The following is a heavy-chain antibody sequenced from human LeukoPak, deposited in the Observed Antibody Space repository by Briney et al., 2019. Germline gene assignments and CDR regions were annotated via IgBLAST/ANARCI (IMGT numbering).Heavy chain of an antibody. Sequence: ASVKVSCKVSGYTLTELSMHWVRQAPGKGLEWMGGFDPEDGETIYAQKFQGRVTMTEDTSTDTAYMELSSLRSEDTAVYYCATLYGSGSYGQHNFDYWGQGTLVTVSS. J-gene: IGHJ4*02. V-gene: IGHV1-24*01. D-gene: IGHD3-10*01. CDR1: GYTLTELS. CDR2: FDPEDGET. CDR3: ATLYGSGSYGQHNFDY.